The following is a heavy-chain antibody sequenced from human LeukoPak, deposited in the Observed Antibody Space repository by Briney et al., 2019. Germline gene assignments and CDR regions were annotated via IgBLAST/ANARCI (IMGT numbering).Heavy chain of an antibody. CDR3: AGYGGDWYPDS. J-gene: IGHJ4*02. Sequence: PSETLSLTCAVYGGFDIYYWTIVRQPPGKGLEWIGETTFRGKTNYNPSLKGRVTISVDRTTQQFSLKLTSVTVADTAVYYCAGYGGDWYPDSWGQGTLVIVSS. D-gene: IGHD2-21*02. CDR2: TTFRGKT. V-gene: IGHV4-34*01. CDR1: GGFDIYY.